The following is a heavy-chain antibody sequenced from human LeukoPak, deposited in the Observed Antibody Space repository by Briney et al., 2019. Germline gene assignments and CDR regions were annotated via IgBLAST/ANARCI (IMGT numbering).Heavy chain of an antibody. J-gene: IGHJ4*02. D-gene: IGHD2-15*01. Sequence: GGSLRLSCAVSGSTFSSYGMHWVRQAPGKGLEWVAFIRYDGINKYYADSVKGRFTISRDNSKNTMYLQMNSLRAEDTAVYYCAKDLSYIGFGYWGQGTLVTVSS. CDR1: GSTFSSYG. CDR2: IRYDGINK. CDR3: AKDLSYIGFGY. V-gene: IGHV3-30*02.